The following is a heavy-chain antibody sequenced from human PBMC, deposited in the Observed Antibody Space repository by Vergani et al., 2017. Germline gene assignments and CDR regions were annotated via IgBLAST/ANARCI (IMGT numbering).Heavy chain of an antibody. CDR3: ARVQELYDFWSGYRVRYYYYMDV. CDR2: INHSGST. CDR1: GGSFSGYY. V-gene: IGHV4-34*01. Sequence: QVQLQQWGAGLLKPSETLSLTCAVYGGSFSGYYWSWIRQPPGKGLEWIGEINHSGSTNYNPSLKSQVTISVDTSKNQFSLKLSSVTAADTAVYYCARVQELYDFWSGYRVRYYYYMDVWGKGTTVTVSS. D-gene: IGHD3-3*01. J-gene: IGHJ6*03.